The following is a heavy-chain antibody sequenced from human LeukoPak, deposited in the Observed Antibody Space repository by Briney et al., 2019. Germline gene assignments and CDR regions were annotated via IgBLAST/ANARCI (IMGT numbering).Heavy chain of an antibody. CDR3: ATAPQTYRYLGY. D-gene: IGHD3-16*02. Sequence: GGSLRLSCAASGITFSSYGMSWVRQAPGKGLEWVSSISSTGGTTYYADSVKGRFTISRDNAKNSLYLQMNSLRAEDTAVYYCATAPQTYRYLGYWGQGTLVTVSS. V-gene: IGHV3-48*04. CDR1: GITFSSYG. J-gene: IGHJ4*02. CDR2: ISSTGGTT.